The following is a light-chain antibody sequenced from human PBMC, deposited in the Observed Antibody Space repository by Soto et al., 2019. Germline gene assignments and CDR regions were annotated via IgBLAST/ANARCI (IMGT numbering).Light chain of an antibody. Sequence: IQLTQSPSSLSASVGDRVTITCRASQGIRNDLDWYQQKPGKAPQRLVFASYNLQSGVPSRFSGSGSGTEFTLTISSLQPEDFATYYCLQHNSYPRTFGQGTRVEIK. CDR3: LQHNSYPRT. CDR1: QGIRND. CDR2: ASY. V-gene: IGKV1-17*01. J-gene: IGKJ1*01.